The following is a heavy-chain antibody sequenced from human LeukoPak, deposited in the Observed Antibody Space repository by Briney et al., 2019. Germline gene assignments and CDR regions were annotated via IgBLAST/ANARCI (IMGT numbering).Heavy chain of an antibody. CDR3: QRETDAFDI. V-gene: IGHV3-23*01. Sequence: GGSLRLSCAASGFTFSSYAMSWVRQAPGKELEWVSVISGSGGSTYYADSVKGRLTISRDNSKNTLYLQMNSLRAEDTAVYYCQRETDAFDIWGQGTMVTVSS. D-gene: IGHD1-26*01. CDR2: ISGSGGST. CDR1: GFTFSSYA. J-gene: IGHJ3*02.